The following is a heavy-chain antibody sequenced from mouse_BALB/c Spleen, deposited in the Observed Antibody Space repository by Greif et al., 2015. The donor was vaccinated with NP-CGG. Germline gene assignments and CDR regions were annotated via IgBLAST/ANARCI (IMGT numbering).Heavy chain of an antibody. CDR2: ISYDGSN. CDR1: GYSITSGYY. J-gene: IGHJ4*01. Sequence: EVKLMESGPGLVKPSQSLSLTCSVTGYSITSGYYWNWIRQFPGNKLEWMGYISYDGSNNYNPSLKNRISITRDTSKNQFFLKLNSVTTEDTATYYCARKRGYYAMDYWGQGTSVTVSS. CDR3: ARKRGYYAMDY. V-gene: IGHV3-6*02.